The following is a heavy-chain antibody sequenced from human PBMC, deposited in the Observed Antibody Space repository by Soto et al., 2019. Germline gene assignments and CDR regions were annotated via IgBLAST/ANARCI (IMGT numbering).Heavy chain of an antibody. CDR2: IYYSGST. Sequence: PSETLSLTCTVSGGSISSGGYYWSWIRPHPGKGLEWIGYIYYSGSTYYNPSLKSRVTISVATSKNQFSLKLSSVTAADTAVYYCARGAAAAGRAFDIWGQGTMVTVSS. CDR1: GGSISSGGYY. V-gene: IGHV4-31*03. J-gene: IGHJ3*02. CDR3: ARGAAAAGRAFDI. D-gene: IGHD6-13*01.